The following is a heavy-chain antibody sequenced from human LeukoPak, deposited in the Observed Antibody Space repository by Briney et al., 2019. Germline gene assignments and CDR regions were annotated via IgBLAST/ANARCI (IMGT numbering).Heavy chain of an antibody. CDR1: GFTFSNAW. V-gene: IGHV3-15*07. D-gene: IGHD3-22*01. CDR3: TTERRGSSGYLYYFDY. CDR2: IKSKTDGGTT. J-gene: IGHJ4*02. Sequence: NPGGSLRLSCAASGFTFSNAWMNWVRQAPGKGLEWVGRIKSKTDGGTTDYAAPVKGRLTISRDDSKNTLYLQMNSLKTEDTAVYYCTTERRGSSGYLYYFDYWGQGTLVTVSS.